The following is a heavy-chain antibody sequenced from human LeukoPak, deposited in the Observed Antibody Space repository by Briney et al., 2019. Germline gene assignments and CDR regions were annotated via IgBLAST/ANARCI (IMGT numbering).Heavy chain of an antibody. Sequence: SVKVSCKASGGTFSSYAISWVRQAPGQGLEWMGRIIPILGIANYAQKFQGRVTITADKSTSTAYMELSSLRSEDTAVYYCARTSPYYDFWSGYKYYFDYWGQGTLVTVSS. J-gene: IGHJ4*02. V-gene: IGHV1-69*04. CDR2: IIPILGIA. D-gene: IGHD3-3*01. CDR1: GGTFSSYA. CDR3: ARTSPYYDFWSGYKYYFDY.